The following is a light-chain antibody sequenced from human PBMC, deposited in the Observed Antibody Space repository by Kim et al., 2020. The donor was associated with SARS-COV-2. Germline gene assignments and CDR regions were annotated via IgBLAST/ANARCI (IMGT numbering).Light chain of an antibody. CDR2: GAS. CDR3: QQYNNWPPIT. V-gene: IGKV3-15*01. Sequence: SPGERASLSCRASQSFSSNLAWYQQKPGQAPRLLIYGASTRATGTPARFSGSGSGTEFTLTISSLQSEDFAVYYCQQYNNWPPITFGQGTRLEIK. CDR1: QSFSSN. J-gene: IGKJ5*01.